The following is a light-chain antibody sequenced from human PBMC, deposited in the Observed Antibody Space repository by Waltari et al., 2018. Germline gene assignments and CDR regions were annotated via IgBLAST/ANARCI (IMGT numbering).Light chain of an antibody. V-gene: IGKV4-1*01. Sequence: DIVLTQSPDSLALSLGEGSTISCRSSPSVLSSTNSNNYLAWYQQRPGQPPKLLFYWASTRVSGVPDRFDGSGSGTDFTRTISSLQAEDLAVYYCQQYYTTPCTFGQGTRLEIK. CDR3: QQYYTTPCT. CDR1: PSVLSSTNSNNY. CDR2: WAS. J-gene: IGKJ2*02.